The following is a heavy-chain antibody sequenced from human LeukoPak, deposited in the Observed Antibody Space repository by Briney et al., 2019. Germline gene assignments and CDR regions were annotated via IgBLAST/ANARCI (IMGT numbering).Heavy chain of an antibody. V-gene: IGHV4-59*01. J-gene: IGHJ3*02. D-gene: IGHD6-13*01. CDR3: ARVPIAAAGFDAFDI. CDR2: IYYSGST. CDR1: GGSISSYY. Sequence: SETLSLTCTVSGGSISSYYWSWIRQPPGKGLEWIRYIYYSGSTNYNPSLKSRVTISVDTSKNQFSLKLSSVTAADTAVYYCARVPIAAAGFDAFDIWGQGTMVTVSS.